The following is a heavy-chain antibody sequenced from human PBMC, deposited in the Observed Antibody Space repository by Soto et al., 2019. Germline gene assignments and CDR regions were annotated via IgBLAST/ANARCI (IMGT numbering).Heavy chain of an antibody. D-gene: IGHD6-13*01. CDR2: INHSGST. Sequence: SETLSLTCAVYGGSFSGYYWSWIRQPPGKGLEWIGEINHSGSTNYNPSLKSRVTISVDTSKNQFSLKLSSVTAADTAVYYCARGYKSLIAAATYCFDYWGQGTLVTAPQ. J-gene: IGHJ4*02. CDR1: GGSFSGYY. CDR3: ARGYKSLIAAATYCFDY. V-gene: IGHV4-34*01.